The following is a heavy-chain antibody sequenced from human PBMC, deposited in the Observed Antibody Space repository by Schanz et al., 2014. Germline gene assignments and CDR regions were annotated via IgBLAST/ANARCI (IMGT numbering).Heavy chain of an antibody. CDR1: GFSFGTYA. Sequence: GQLVESGGGVVQPGKSLRLSCAASGFSFGTYAMSWVRQAPGKGLLWVSSISGTGGDDTYYADSVKGRFTISRDNSKNTLFLQMNSLRVEDSAIYYCAKDISDTSGKDDYWGQGTLLTVSS. V-gene: IGHV3-23*04. CDR3: AKDISDTSGKDDY. J-gene: IGHJ4*02. D-gene: IGHD3-22*01. CDR2: ISGTGGDDT.